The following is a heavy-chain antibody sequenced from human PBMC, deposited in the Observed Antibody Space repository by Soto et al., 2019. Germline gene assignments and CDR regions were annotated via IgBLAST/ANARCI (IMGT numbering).Heavy chain of an antibody. CDR2: ISRDGGTK. CDR1: GFTVSTYG. V-gene: IGHV3-30*03. J-gene: IGHJ4*02. Sequence: QVQLVESGGGVVQPGRSLRLSCAVSGFTVSTYGMHWVRHAPGKGLEWVAVISRDGGTKYYADSVKGRFTISRDNSSNTLFLEMNSLRSDDMAVYYCTGEVASGYWGQGTLVTVSS. CDR3: TGEVASGY. D-gene: IGHD2-8*02.